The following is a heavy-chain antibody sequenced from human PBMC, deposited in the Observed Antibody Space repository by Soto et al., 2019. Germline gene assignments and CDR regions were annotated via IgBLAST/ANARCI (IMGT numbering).Heavy chain of an antibody. J-gene: IGHJ2*01. V-gene: IGHV2-5*02. CDR2: IYWDDDK. Sequence: GPTLVNPTQTLTLTCTLSGFSLSTGGVGVGWIRQPPGKALEWLTFIYWDDDKRYSPSLKSRLTITKDTSGNQVVLTMTNMDPVDTATYYCARLGGAVDGTNFDLWGRGTLVTVSS. CDR1: GFSLSTGGVG. CDR3: ARLGGAVDGTNFDL. D-gene: IGHD6-19*01.